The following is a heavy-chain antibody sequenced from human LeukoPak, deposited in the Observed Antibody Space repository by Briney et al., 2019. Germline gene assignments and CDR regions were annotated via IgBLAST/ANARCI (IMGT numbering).Heavy chain of an antibody. CDR3: ARALGYYDSSGRGFDP. Sequence: GASVKVSCKASGYTFTGYGISWVRQAPGQGLEWMGRINPNSGGTNYAQKFQGRVTMTRDTSISTAYMELSRLRSDDTAVYYCARALGYYDSSGRGFDPWGQGTLVTVSS. CDR2: INPNSGGT. V-gene: IGHV1-2*06. J-gene: IGHJ5*02. D-gene: IGHD3-22*01. CDR1: GYTFTGYG.